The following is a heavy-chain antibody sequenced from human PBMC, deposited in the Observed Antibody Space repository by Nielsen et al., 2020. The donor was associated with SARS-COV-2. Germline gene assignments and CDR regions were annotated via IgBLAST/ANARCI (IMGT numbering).Heavy chain of an antibody. J-gene: IGHJ3*01. V-gene: IGHV1-18*01. CDR1: GYTFTSYG. CDR2: ISAYNGNT. D-gene: IGHD7-27*01. CDR3: ARFGPGESAFDV. Sequence: ASVKVSCKASGYTFTSYGISWVRQAPGQGLEWMGWISAYNGNTNYAQKLQGRVTMTTDTSTSTAYMEMTSLRSDDTAIYYCARFGPGESAFDVWGQGTVVTVSS.